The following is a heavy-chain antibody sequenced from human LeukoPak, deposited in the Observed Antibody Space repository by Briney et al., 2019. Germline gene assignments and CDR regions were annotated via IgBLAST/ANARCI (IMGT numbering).Heavy chain of an antibody. CDR2: INTYNGNT. CDR1: GYTFTSYG. Sequence: ASVKVSCKASGYTFTSYGISWVRQAPGQGLEWMGWINTYNGNTKYAQKIQGRVTMTTDTSTSTAYMEVRSLRSDDTAVYYCARDTMVRGVIYFYGMDVWGQGTTVTVSS. V-gene: IGHV1-18*01. J-gene: IGHJ6*02. CDR3: ARDTMVRGVIYFYGMDV. D-gene: IGHD3-10*01.